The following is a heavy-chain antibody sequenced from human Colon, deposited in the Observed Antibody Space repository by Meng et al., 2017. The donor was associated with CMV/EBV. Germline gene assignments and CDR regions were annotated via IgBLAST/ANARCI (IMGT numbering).Heavy chain of an antibody. CDR2: ISPYSGQT. CDR3: VRSLDDASGQFRDY. CDR1: GYTFSTFG. Sequence: ASVKVSCKASGYTFSTFGISWVRQAPGQGPEWMGWISPYSGQTGSAQKFQGRVTLTTDTSTSTAYMDLRSLRSDDTAVYYCVRSLDDASGQFRDYWGQGTPVTVSS. J-gene: IGHJ4*02. D-gene: IGHD3-3*01. V-gene: IGHV1-18*01.